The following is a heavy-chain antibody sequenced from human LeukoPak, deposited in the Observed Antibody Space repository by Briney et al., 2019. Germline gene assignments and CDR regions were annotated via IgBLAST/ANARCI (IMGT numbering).Heavy chain of an antibody. D-gene: IGHD3-16*01. CDR1: GFAVTTNH. CDR2: IYNNGDT. V-gene: IGHV3-53*01. J-gene: IGHJ4*02. CDR3: SPSRAAGGKTDY. Sequence: GGSLRLSCSGAGFAVTTNHMTWVRQAPGKGLECVSIIYNNGDTFYEDSVRGRFTISRDISTNTVDLLMNSLRPEDTALYYCSPSRAAGGKTDYWGQGTLVIVSS.